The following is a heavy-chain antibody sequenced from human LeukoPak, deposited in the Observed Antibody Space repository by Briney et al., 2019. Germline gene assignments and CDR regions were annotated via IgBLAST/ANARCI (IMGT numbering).Heavy chain of an antibody. D-gene: IGHD6-19*01. CDR2: ISSSGSTI. CDR1: GFTFSSYG. CDR3: ARGGRSPGYSSGCDY. V-gene: IGHV3-48*04. Sequence: GGTLRLSCAASGFTFSSYGMSWIRQAPGKGLEWVSYISSSGSTIYYADSVKGRFTISRDNAKNSLYLQMNSLRAEDTAVYYCARGGRSPGYSSGCDYWGQGTLVTVSS. J-gene: IGHJ4*02.